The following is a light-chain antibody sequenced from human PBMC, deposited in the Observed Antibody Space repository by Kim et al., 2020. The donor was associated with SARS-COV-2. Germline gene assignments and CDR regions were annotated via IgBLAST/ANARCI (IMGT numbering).Light chain of an antibody. V-gene: IGLV3-21*04. J-gene: IGLJ2*01. CDR1: SIGSTS. CDR2: YDS. Sequence: PGETARITWGGNSIGSTSVHWYQQKPGQAPVLVINYDSDRPSGIPERFSGSNSGNTATLTISRVEAGDEADYYCQVWDSSSDHRVVFGGGTQLTVL. CDR3: QVWDSSSDHRVV.